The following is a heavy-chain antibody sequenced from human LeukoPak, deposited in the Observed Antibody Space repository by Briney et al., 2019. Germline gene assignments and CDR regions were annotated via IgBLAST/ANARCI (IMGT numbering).Heavy chain of an antibody. V-gene: IGHV3-23*01. CDR1: GLTFSSYA. J-gene: IGHJ4*02. CDR2: ISGSGTNT. Sequence: PGGSLRLSCAASGLTFSSYAMSWVRQAPGKGLEWVSAISGSGTNTYSADSVKGRFTISRDNSNNTLFLQMDSLRADDTAVYYCAKDPFRARISTPDYWGQGALVTVSS. D-gene: IGHD6-6*01. CDR3: AKDPFRARISTPDY.